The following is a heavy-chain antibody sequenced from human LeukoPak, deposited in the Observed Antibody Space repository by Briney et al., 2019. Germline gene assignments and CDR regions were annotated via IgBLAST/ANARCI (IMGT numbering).Heavy chain of an antibody. CDR2: ISGSGGST. V-gene: IGHV3-23*01. D-gene: IGHD5-12*01. CDR3: AKDIRGYETSNDY. CDR1: GFTFSSYA. J-gene: IGHJ4*02. Sequence: GGSLRLSCAASGFTFSSYAMSWVRQAPGKGLEWVSAISGSGGSTCYADSVKGRFTISRDNSKNTLYLQMDSLRAEDTAVYYCAKDIRGYETSNDYWGQGTLVTVSS.